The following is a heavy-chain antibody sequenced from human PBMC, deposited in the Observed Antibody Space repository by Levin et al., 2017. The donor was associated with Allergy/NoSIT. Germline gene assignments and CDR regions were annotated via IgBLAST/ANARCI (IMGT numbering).Heavy chain of an antibody. J-gene: IGHJ6*02. CDR2: ITSDGSHK. CDR3: AKGGDMDV. Sequence: GESLKISCGASGFTFSTYGMHWVRQAPGKGLEWVAIITSDGSHKYYADSVKGRFTISRDNSKNTLYLQMDSLRDEETALYYCAKGGDMDVWGQGATVTVSS. D-gene: IGHD3-16*01. CDR1: GFTFSTYG. V-gene: IGHV3-30*18.